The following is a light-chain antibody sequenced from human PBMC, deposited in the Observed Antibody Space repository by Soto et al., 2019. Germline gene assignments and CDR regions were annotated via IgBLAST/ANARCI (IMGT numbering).Light chain of an antibody. V-gene: IGLV2-14*01. Sequence: QSALTQPACVSGSPGQSITISCTGTSSDVGGYNYVSWYQQHPGKAPKLMIYDVSNRPSGVSNRFSGSKSGNTASLTISGLQPEDEADYYCSSYTSSNPAGVFGGGTKLTVL. CDR1: SSDVGGYNY. CDR3: SSYTSSNPAGV. CDR2: DVS. J-gene: IGLJ3*02.